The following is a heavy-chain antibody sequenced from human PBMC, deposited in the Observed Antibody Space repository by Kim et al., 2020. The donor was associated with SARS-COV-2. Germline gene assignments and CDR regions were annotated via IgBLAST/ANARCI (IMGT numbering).Heavy chain of an antibody. Sequence: SETLSLTCAVSGGSITSSNWWSWVRQPPGKGLGWIGDIYYRGNTKYNSSIKSRVTISVDTSQNQFSLKLNSVTAADTAVYYCAKRDHMVRGVMMYWGQGILVTVSS. V-gene: IGHV4-4*02. CDR3: AKRDHMVRGVMMY. D-gene: IGHD3-10*01. CDR1: GGSITSSNW. CDR2: IYYRGNT. J-gene: IGHJ4*02.